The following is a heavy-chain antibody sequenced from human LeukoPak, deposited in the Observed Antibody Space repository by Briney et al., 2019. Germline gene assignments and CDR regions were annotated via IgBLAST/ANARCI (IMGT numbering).Heavy chain of an antibody. J-gene: IGHJ3*02. CDR1: GYSFTSHY. V-gene: IGHV7-4-1*02. CDR3: ARVRLGLGYDSSGYYYDAFDI. D-gene: IGHD3-22*01. CDR2: INTNTGNP. Sequence: ASVKVSCKASGYSFTSHYMHWVRQAPGQGLEWMGWINTNTGNPTYAQGFTGRFVFSLDTSVSTAYLQISSLKAEDTAVYYCARVRLGLGYDSSGYYYDAFDIWGQGTMVTVSS.